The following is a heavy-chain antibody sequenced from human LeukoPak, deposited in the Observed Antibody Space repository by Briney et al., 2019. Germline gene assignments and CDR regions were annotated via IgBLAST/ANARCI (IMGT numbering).Heavy chain of an antibody. V-gene: IGHV4-31*03. CDR3: ARDLGFEDPNYYGMDV. J-gene: IGHJ6*01. Sequence: SETLSLTCTVSGGSISSGGYYWSWIRQHPGKGLEWIGYIYYSGSTYYNPSLKSRVTISVDTSKNQFSLKLSSVTAADTAVYYCARDLGFEDPNYYGMDVWGQGTTVTVSS. CDR2: IYYSGST. CDR1: GGSISSGGYY. D-gene: IGHD3-10*01.